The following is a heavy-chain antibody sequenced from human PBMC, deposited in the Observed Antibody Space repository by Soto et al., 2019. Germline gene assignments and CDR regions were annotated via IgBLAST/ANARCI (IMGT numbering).Heavy chain of an antibody. V-gene: IGHV4-59*01. D-gene: IGHD2-15*01. CDR2: ISYSGST. CDR1: GGSISSYY. CDR3: AREGSYNNYYYYAMDV. Sequence: QVQLQESGPGLVEPSETLSLTCTVSGGSISSYYRNWIRQPPGKGLEWIGYISYSGSTNYNPSLKSRVTISVDTSKNQFSLKLSSVTAADTAVYYCAREGSYNNYYYYAMDVWGQGTTVTVSS. J-gene: IGHJ6*02.